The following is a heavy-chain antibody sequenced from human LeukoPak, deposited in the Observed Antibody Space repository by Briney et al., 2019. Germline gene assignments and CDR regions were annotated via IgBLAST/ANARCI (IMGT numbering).Heavy chain of an antibody. CDR2: IYRGGST. D-gene: IGHD3-22*01. CDR3: ARLSANSSAYFFDY. CDR1: GFTVGSNY. V-gene: IGHV3-66*04. Sequence: PTGGSLRLSCAASGFTVGSNYMSWVRQAPGKGLEWVSIIYRGGSTNYADSVKGRFTISRDTSKNTLYLQMNSLRAEDTAVYYCARLSANSSAYFFDYWGQGTLVTVSS. J-gene: IGHJ4*02.